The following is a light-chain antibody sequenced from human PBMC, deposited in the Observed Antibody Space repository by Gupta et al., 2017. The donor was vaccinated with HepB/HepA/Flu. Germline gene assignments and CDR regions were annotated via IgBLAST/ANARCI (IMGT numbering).Light chain of an antibody. CDR2: GAY. CDR3: LQLISYPLT. V-gene: IGKV1-9*01. Sequence: DILLTQSPSLLSASVGDRVSLTCRASQDISSYLAWYQQKPGKAPKLLIYGAYTLQSGVPPRFSGSGSGIEFTLTISSLQPEDLATYYCLQLISYPLTFGGGTKVEIK. CDR1: QDISSY. J-gene: IGKJ4*01.